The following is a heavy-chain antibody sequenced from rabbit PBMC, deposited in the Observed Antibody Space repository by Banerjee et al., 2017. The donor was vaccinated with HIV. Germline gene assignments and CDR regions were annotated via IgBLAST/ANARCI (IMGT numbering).Heavy chain of an antibody. CDR3: ARGTSSSGYYSGSLNL. D-gene: IGHD1-1*01. CDR1: GFTFSNKYV. Sequence: QSLEESGGDLVKPGASLTLTCTASGFTFSNKYVMCWVRQAPGKGLEWIACINTNSGNAVYASWAKGRFTISKTSSTTVTLQMTSLTAADTATYFCARGTSSSGYYSGSLNLWGQGTLVTVS. CDR2: INTNSGNA. V-gene: IGHV1S40*01. J-gene: IGHJ4*01.